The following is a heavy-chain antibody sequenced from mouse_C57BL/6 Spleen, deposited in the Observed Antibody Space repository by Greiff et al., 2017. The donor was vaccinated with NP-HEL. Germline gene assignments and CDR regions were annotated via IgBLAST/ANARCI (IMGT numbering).Heavy chain of an antibody. V-gene: IGHV5-6*01. CDR2: ISSGGSYT. D-gene: IGHD2-1*01. CDR3: ARDYYGNTWFAY. CDR1: GFTFSSYG. Sequence: EVKVVESGGDLVKPGGSLKLSCAASGFTFSSYGMSWVRQTPDKRLEWVATISSGGSYTYYPDSVKGRFTISRDNAKNTLYLQMSSLKSEDTAMYYCARDYYGNTWFAYWGQGTLVTVSA. J-gene: IGHJ3*01.